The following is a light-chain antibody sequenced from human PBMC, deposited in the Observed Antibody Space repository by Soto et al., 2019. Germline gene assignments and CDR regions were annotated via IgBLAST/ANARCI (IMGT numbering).Light chain of an antibody. V-gene: IGKV2-28*01. CDR3: MQALQTPH. J-gene: IGKJ5*01. Sequence: DIVMTQSPLSLPVTPGEPASISCRSSQSLLHSNGYNYLDWYLQKPGQSPQLLIYLGSNRASGVPDRFSGSGSGTDFTLKISRVEAEDVGVYYCMQALQTPHFGQWTRLEIK. CDR1: QSLLHSNGYNY. CDR2: LGS.